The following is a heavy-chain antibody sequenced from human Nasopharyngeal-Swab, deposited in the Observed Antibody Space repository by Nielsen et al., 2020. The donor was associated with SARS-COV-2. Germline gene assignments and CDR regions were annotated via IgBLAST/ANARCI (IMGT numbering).Heavy chain of an antibody. CDR2: ISSSGSTI. D-gene: IGHD2-2*01. CDR3: ARDAYPGYI. V-gene: IGHV3-48*03. CDR1: GFTFSSYG. Sequence: GESLKISCAASGFTFSSYGMNWVRQAPGKGLEWVSYISSSGSTIYYADSVKGRFTISRDNAKNSLYLQMNSLRAEDTAVYYCARDAYPGYIWGQGTMVTVSS. J-gene: IGHJ3*02.